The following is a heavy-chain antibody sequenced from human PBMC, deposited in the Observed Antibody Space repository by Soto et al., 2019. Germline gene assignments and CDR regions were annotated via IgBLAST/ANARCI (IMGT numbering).Heavy chain of an antibody. D-gene: IGHD2-2*01. CDR2: IIPIFGTA. CDR1: GGTFSSYA. V-gene: IGHV1-69*06. CDR3: ARRSTSWDRGWFDP. Sequence: SVKVSCKASGGTFSSYAISWVRQAPGQGLEWMGGIIPIFGTANYAQKFQGRVTITADKSTSTAYMELSSLRSGDTAVYYCARRSTSWDRGWFDPWGQGTLVTVSS. J-gene: IGHJ5*02.